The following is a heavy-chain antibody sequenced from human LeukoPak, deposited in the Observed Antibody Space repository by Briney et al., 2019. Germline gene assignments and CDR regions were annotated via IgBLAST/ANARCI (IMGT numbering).Heavy chain of an antibody. CDR2: INQEANEI. V-gene: IGHV3-7*01. D-gene: IGHD1-1*01. Sequence: ETLTLSCAASGFTISCYWMTWVRQPPGKGLEWVANINQEANEIYYVHSVKGRFTSSRDNTHNSLYLQMNSLRSEDTAVYYCARPAGIYSEDGFDPWGQGTLVTVSS. J-gene: IGHJ5*02. CDR3: ARPAGIYSEDGFDP. CDR1: GFTISCYW.